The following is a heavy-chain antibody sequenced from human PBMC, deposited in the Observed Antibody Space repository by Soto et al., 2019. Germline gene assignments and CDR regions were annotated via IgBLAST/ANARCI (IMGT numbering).Heavy chain of an antibody. CDR3: AREGGKYCTNGVCYPYGMDV. CDR2: ISAYNGNT. J-gene: IGHJ6*02. D-gene: IGHD2-8*01. Sequence: ASVKVSCKASGYTFTSYGISWVRQAPGQGLEWMGWISAYNGNTNYAQKLQGRVTMTTDTSTSTAYMELRSLRSDDTAVYYCAREGGKYCTNGVCYPYGMDVWGQGTTVTVSS. V-gene: IGHV1-18*01. CDR1: GYTFTSYG.